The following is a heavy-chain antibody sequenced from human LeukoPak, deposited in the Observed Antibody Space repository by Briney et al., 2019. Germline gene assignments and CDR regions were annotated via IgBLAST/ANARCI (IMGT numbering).Heavy chain of an antibody. CDR2: INRYGDST. CDR3: APIAAALPFFDY. J-gene: IGHJ4*02. CDR1: GFTFSSYA. D-gene: IGHD6-13*01. Sequence: GGSLRLSCAASGFTFSSYAIHWVRQAPGKGLEFVSAINRYGDSTYYANSVKGRFTISRDDSKNTVYLQMGSLRAEDTAVYYCAPIAAALPFFDYWGQGTLVTVSS. V-gene: IGHV3-64*01.